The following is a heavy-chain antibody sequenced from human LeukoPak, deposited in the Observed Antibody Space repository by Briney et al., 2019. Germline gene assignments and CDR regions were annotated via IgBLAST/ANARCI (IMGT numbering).Heavy chain of an antibody. D-gene: IGHD3-22*01. CDR3: ASDSSASSGNGMDV. V-gene: IGHV3-66*01. CDR2: IYSGGST. Sequence: GGSLRLSCAASGFTVSSNYMSWVRQAPGKGLEWVSVIYSGGSTFYADSVKGRFTISGDKSKNTLYLQMNGLRAEDTAVYFCASDSSASSGNGMDVWGQGTTVTVSS. CDR1: GFTVSSNY. J-gene: IGHJ6*02.